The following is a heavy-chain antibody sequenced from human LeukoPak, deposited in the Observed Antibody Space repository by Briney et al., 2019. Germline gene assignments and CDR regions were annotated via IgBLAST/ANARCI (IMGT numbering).Heavy chain of an antibody. V-gene: IGHV3-7*01. D-gene: IGHD6-13*01. Sequence: GSLSLSCAASGFTFSNHWMSWVRQAPGKGLEWVANIKEDGSEKYYVDSVKGRFTISRDNARNSLYLQMNSLRAEDTAVYYCASGRQLGYWGQGTLVTVSS. J-gene: IGHJ4*02. CDR3: ASGRQLGY. CDR2: IKEDGSEK. CDR1: GFTFSNHW.